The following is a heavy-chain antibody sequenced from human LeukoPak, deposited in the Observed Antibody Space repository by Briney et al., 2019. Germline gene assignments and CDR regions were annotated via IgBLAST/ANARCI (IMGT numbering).Heavy chain of an antibody. CDR2: IYYSGST. J-gene: IGHJ3*02. CDR1: GGSISSYY. CDR3: ARLGSDDAFDI. V-gene: IGHV4-59*08. Sequence: SETLSLTCTVSGGSISSYYWSWIRQPPGKGLEWIGYIYYSGSTNYNPSLKRRVTISVDTSKNQFSLKLSSVTAADTAVYYCARLGSDDAFDIWGQGTMVTVSS.